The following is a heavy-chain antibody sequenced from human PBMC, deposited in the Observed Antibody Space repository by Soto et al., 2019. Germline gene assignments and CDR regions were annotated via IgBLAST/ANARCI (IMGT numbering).Heavy chain of an antibody. D-gene: IGHD1-26*01. CDR2: IYYSGST. Sequence: QLQLQESGPGLVKPSETLSLTCTFSGGSISSSSYYWGWIRQPPGKGLEWIGSIYYSGSTYYNPSIKRRVTISVDTSKNQFSLKLSSVTAADTAVYYCARLTVGAGKPFDYWGQGTMVTVSS. CDR3: ARLTVGAGKPFDY. CDR1: GGSISSSSYY. J-gene: IGHJ4*02. V-gene: IGHV4-39*01.